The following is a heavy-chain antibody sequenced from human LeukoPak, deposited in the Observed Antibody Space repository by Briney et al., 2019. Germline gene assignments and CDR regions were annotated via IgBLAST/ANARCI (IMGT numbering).Heavy chain of an antibody. Sequence: GGSLRLSCAASGFTFSSYSMNWVRQAPGKGLEWVSYISSSSSTIYYADSVKGRFTISRDNAKNSLYLQMNSLRAEDTAVYYCARDPLGSKGGDWGQGTLVTVSS. CDR2: ISSSSSTI. CDR3: ARDPLGSKGGD. V-gene: IGHV3-48*01. D-gene: IGHD3-16*01. CDR1: GFTFSSYS. J-gene: IGHJ4*02.